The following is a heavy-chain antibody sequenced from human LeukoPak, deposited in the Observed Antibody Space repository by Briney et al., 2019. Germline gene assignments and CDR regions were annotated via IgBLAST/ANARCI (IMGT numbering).Heavy chain of an antibody. D-gene: IGHD3-22*01. CDR3: ASANYYYDSSGSPIDY. J-gene: IGHJ4*02. CDR2: INPNSGGT. Sequence: ASVKVSCKASGYTFTGYYMHWVRQAPGQGLEWMGWINPNSGGTNYAQKFQGRGTMTRDTSISTAYMELSRLRSDDTAVYYCASANYYYDSSGSPIDYWGQGTLVTVSS. V-gene: IGHV1-2*02. CDR1: GYTFTGYY.